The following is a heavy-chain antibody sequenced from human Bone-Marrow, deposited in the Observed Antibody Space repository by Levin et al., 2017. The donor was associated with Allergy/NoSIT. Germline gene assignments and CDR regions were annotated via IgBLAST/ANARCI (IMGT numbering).Heavy chain of an antibody. Sequence: GESLKISCAASGFTFSSYGMHWVRQAPGKGLEWVAVIWYDGSNKYYADSVKGRFTISRDNSKNTLYLQMNSLRAEDTAVYYCARDSGFLLVDYWGQGTLVTVSS. J-gene: IGHJ4*02. D-gene: IGHD3-3*01. CDR1: GFTFSSYG. CDR2: IWYDGSNK. V-gene: IGHV3-33*01. CDR3: ARDSGFLLVDY.